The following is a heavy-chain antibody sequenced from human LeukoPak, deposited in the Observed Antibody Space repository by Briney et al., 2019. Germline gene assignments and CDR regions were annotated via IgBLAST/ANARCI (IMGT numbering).Heavy chain of an antibody. CDR3: AREACNGNSCYLLDY. CDR1: EFSVGSNY. V-gene: IGHV3-66*01. J-gene: IGHJ4*02. CDR2: IYSGGST. D-gene: IGHD2-15*01. Sequence: GGSLRLSCAASEFSVGSNYMTWVRQAPGKGLEWVSLIYSGGSTYYADSVKGRFTISRENAKNSLYLQMDSLRAGDTAVYYCAREACNGNSCYLLDYWGQGTLVTVSS.